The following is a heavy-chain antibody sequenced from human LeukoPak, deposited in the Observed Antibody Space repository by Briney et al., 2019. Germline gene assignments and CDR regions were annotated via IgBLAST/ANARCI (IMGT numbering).Heavy chain of an antibody. D-gene: IGHD2-2*01. Sequence: ASVKVSCKASGYTFTSYGISWVRQAPGQGLEWMGGIIPIFGTANYAQKFQGRVTITADESTSTAYMELSSLRSEDTAVYYCARQGIVVVPAGGSWFDPWGQGTLVTVSS. J-gene: IGHJ5*02. CDR1: GYTFTSYG. CDR2: IIPIFGTA. V-gene: IGHV1-69*13. CDR3: ARQGIVVVPAGGSWFDP.